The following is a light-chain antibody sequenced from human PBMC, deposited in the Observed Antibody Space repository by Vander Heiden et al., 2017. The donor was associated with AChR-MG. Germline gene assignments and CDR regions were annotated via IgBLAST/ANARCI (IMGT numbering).Light chain of an antibody. J-gene: IGLJ1*01. CDR3: NSYAGSNNQV. V-gene: IGLV2-8*01. Sequence: QSALTQPPSASGSPGPSVAISCIGTSSDVVGYYYVSWYQQHPGKAPVLLIYGVNKRPSGVPDRFSGSKSGNTASLTVSGLQTEDEADYYCNSYAGSNNQVFGTGTKVTVL. CDR2: GVN. CDR1: SSDVVGYYY.